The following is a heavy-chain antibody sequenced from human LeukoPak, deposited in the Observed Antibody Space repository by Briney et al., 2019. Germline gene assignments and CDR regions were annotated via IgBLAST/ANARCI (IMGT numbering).Heavy chain of an antibody. CDR3: ARDTGWYFDL. Sequence: GGSLRLSCAASGFXFSGYWIHWVRQPPGKGLVWVSRMTGDGSSTTYADSVKGRFTISRDNAKNTLYLQMISLRAEDTAVYYCARDTGWYFDLWGRGTLVTVSS. CDR2: MTGDGSST. D-gene: IGHD4-17*01. CDR1: GFXFSGYW. V-gene: IGHV3-74*01. J-gene: IGHJ2*01.